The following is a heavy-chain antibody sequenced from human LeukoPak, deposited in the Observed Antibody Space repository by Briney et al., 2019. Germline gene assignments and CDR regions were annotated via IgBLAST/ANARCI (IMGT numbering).Heavy chain of an antibody. J-gene: IGHJ6*02. CDR2: IHHSGST. Sequence: ASETLSLTCAVSGGSISSSNWWSWVRQPPGKGLEWIGEIHHSGSTNYNPSLKSRVTISVDKSKSQFSLKLSSVTAADTAVYYCARVAVTTDGMDVWGQGTTVTVPS. D-gene: IGHD4-17*01. V-gene: IGHV4-4*02. CDR3: ARVAVTTDGMDV. CDR1: GGSISSSNW.